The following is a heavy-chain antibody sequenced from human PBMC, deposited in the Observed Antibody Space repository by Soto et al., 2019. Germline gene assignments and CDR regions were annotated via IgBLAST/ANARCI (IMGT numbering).Heavy chain of an antibody. CDR1: GGSISSGDYY. J-gene: IGHJ4*02. V-gene: IGHV4-30-4*02. D-gene: IGHD5-18*01. CDR3: AREYSNSPEAFDL. Sequence: SETLSLTCTVSGGSISSGDYYWSWIRQPPGKGLEWIGYIYYSGSTYYNPSLKSRVTISVDTSKNQFSLKLSSVTAADTAVFYCAREYSNSPEAFDLWGQGTLVTVSS. CDR2: IYYSGST.